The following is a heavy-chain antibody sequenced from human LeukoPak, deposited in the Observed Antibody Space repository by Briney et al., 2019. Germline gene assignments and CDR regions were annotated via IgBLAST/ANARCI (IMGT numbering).Heavy chain of an antibody. CDR3: ARAGVGATRWFDP. V-gene: IGHV1-69*13. CDR1: GGTFSSYA. Sequence: GASVKVSCKASGGTFSSYAISWVRQAPGQGLEWMGGIIPIFGTANYAQKFQGRVTITADESTSTAYMELSSLRSEDTAAYYCARAGVGATRWFDPWGQGTLVTVSS. D-gene: IGHD1-26*01. J-gene: IGHJ5*02. CDR2: IIPIFGTA.